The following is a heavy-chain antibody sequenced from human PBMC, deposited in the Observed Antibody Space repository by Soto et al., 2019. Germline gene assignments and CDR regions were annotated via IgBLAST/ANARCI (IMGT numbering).Heavy chain of an antibody. CDR1: GASISTGGYY. CDR3: ASDSGTYSFDY. J-gene: IGHJ4*02. V-gene: IGHV4-31*03. D-gene: IGHD1-26*01. CDR2: IYDSGST. Sequence: SETLSLTCTVSGASISTGGYYWNWIRQHPGKGLEWIGYIYDSGSTYYNPSLKSRLTISLDSSKNQFSLKVTSVTAADTAVYFCASDSGTYSFDYWGQGTLVTVSS.